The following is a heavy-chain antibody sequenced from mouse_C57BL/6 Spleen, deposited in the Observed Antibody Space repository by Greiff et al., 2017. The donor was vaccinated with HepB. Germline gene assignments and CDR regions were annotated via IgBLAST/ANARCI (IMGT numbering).Heavy chain of an antibody. CDR3: TTVGFLSY. D-gene: IGHD6-1*01. Sequence: VQLKESGAELVRPGASVKLSCTASGFNIKDDYMHWVKQRPEQGLEWIGWIDPENGDTEYASKFQGKATITADTSSNTAYLQLSSLTSEDTAVYYCTTVGFLSYWGQGTLVTVSA. V-gene: IGHV14-4*01. J-gene: IGHJ3*01. CDR2: IDPENGDT. CDR1: GFNIKDDY.